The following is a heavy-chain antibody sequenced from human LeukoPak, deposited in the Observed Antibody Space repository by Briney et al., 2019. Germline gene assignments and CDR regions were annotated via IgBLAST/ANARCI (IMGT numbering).Heavy chain of an antibody. CDR3: APDYYDSREGFDY. J-gene: IGHJ4*02. D-gene: IGHD3-22*01. Sequence: GGSLRLSCAVSGFTFSSYWMSWVRQAPGKGREWVANIKQDGSEKYYVDSVKGRFTISRDNAKNSLYLQMNSLRAEDTAVYYCAPDYYDSREGFDYWGQGTLVTVSS. CDR1: GFTFSSYW. V-gene: IGHV3-7*01. CDR2: IKQDGSEK.